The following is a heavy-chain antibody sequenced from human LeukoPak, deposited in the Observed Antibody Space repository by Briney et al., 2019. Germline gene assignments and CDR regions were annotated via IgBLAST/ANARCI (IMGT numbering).Heavy chain of an antibody. CDR1: GFTSINYA. V-gene: IGHV3-23*01. CDR2: ICDNDGTT. D-gene: IGHD2-2*02. CDR3: AKGLCSSCYTPEDY. J-gene: IGHJ4*02. Sequence: GGSLRLSCAASGFTSINYAMSWVRQAPGKGLEWVLVICDNDGTTYYADSVKGRFTISKDYSEITLYLQMDSLRAEDTAVYFCAKGLCSSCYTPEDYWGPVTLVTVSS.